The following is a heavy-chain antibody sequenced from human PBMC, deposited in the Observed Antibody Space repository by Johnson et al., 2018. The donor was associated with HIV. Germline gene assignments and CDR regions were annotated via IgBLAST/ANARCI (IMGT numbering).Heavy chain of an antibody. Sequence: QLVESGGGVVQPGRSLRLSCAASGFSFSSYGMHWVRQLPGKGLEWVAVIWYDGSNKSYADSVKGRFTISRDNSQDTLSLQMNSLRDEDTAVYYCAKVRRPGGVRDVFVIWGQGTTVTVSS. CDR1: GFSFSSYG. CDR2: IWYDGSNK. J-gene: IGHJ3*02. V-gene: IGHV3-33*06. CDR3: AKVRRPGGVRDVFVI. D-gene: IGHD2-8*02.